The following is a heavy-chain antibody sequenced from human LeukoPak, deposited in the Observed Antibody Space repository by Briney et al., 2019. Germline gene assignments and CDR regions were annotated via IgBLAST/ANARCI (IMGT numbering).Heavy chain of an antibody. CDR3: ARGGEYSYGRGYYYYYYMDV. D-gene: IGHD5-18*01. Sequence: GASVKVSCKASGGTFSSYAVSWVRQAPGQGLEWMGGVIPMFGTTDYAQKFQGRLTITADESTSTSYMDLSSLRSEDTAVYYCARGGEYSYGRGYYYYYYMDVWGEGTTVTVSS. V-gene: IGHV1-69*13. J-gene: IGHJ6*03. CDR2: VIPMFGTT. CDR1: GGTFSSYA.